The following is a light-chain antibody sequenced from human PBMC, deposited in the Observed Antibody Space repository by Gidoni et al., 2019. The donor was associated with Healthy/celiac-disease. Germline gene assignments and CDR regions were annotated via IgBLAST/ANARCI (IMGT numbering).Light chain of an antibody. J-gene: IGKJ2*01. CDR1: QSVSSN. CDR3: QQYNNWPPYT. Sequence: EIVMTQSPATLSVSPGERATLSCRASQSVSSNLAWYPHKPGQAPMLLIYGASTRATGIPARFSVSVSGTEYTLTISSLQSEDFAVYYCQQYNNWPPYTFGQGTKLEIK. V-gene: IGKV3-15*01. CDR2: GAS.